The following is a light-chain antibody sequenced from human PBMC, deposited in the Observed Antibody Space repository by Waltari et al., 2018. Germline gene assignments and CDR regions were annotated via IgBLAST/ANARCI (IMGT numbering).Light chain of an antibody. Sequence: QSVLTQPHSGPRVTISCTGIISNTRAGYGVPWYQPLPGTAPKLLIYDNINRFSGVPDRFSGSKSGTSASLAITGLQADDEADYYCQSYDSSLRARVFGGGTKLTVL. J-gene: IGLJ3*02. CDR1: ISNTRAGYG. V-gene: IGLV1-40*01. CDR2: DNI. CDR3: QSYDSSLRARV.